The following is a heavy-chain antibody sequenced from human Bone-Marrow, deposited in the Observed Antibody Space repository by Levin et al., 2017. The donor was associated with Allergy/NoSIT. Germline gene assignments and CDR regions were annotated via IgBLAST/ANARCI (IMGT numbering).Heavy chain of an antibody. V-gene: IGHV3-74*01. CDR2: INSDGSST. D-gene: IGHD3-22*01. CDR3: ARGMYGSSGTPPDY. CDR1: GFTFSSYW. Sequence: GGSLRLSCAASGFTFSSYWMHWVRQAPGKGLVWVSRINSDGSSTSYADSVKGRFTISRDNAKNTLYLQMNSLRAEDTTVYYCARGMYGSSGTPPDYWGQGTLVTVSS. J-gene: IGHJ4*02.